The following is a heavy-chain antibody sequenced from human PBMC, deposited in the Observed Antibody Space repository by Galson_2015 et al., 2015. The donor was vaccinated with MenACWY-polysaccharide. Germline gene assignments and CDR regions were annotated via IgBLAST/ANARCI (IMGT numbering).Heavy chain of an antibody. CDR2: ISWNSGIK. V-gene: IGHV3-9*01. CDR3: AKEAYGSGSHFDY. CDR1: GFTFADYA. Sequence: SLRLSCAASGFTFADYAMHWVRQAPGKGLEWVSGISWNSGIKDYADSVKGRFTISRDNAKNSLYLQMNSLRAEDTALYYCAKEAYGSGSHFDYWGQGTLVTVSS. D-gene: IGHD3-10*01. J-gene: IGHJ4*02.